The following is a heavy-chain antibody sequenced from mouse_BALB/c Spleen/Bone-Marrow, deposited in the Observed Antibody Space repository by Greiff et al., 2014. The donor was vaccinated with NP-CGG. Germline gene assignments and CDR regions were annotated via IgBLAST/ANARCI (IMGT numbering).Heavy chain of an antibody. Sequence: VQLQQSGAELARPGASVKLSCKASGYTFTSYWMQWVKQRPGQGLEWIGAIYPGDGDTRYTQKFKGKATLTADKSSSTAYMQRSRLASEDAADYYRARTGAYYGSMDYWGQGTSVTVSS. D-gene: IGHD2-10*01. J-gene: IGHJ4*01. CDR2: IYPGDGDT. CDR3: ARTGAYYGSMDY. CDR1: GYTFTSYW. V-gene: IGHV1-87*01.